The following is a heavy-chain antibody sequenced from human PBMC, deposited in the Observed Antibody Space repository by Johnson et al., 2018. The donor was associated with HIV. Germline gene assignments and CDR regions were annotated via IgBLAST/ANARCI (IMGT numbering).Heavy chain of an antibody. CDR2: IKQDGSDK. Sequence: VQLVESGGGLVQPGGSLRLSCAASGFTFSNYWMSWVRQAPGKGLEWVANIKQDGSDKYYVDSVKGRVTISRDNARNSLYLQMNSLRAEDTAVYYCAREGPAAFDIWGQGTMVTVSS. J-gene: IGHJ3*02. CDR3: AREGPAAFDI. D-gene: IGHD2-2*01. V-gene: IGHV3-7*01. CDR1: GFTFSNYW.